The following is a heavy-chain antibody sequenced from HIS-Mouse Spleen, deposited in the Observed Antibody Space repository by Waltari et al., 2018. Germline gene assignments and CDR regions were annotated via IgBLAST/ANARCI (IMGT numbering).Heavy chain of an antibody. CDR1: GFTFDDYA. V-gene: IGHV3-9*01. D-gene: IGHD1-26*01. CDR3: AKDTKWELNAFDI. Sequence: EVQLVESGGGLVQPGRSLRLSCAASGFTFDDYAMHWVRQAPGKGLEWVSGISWNSGRIGYADYVKGRFTISRDNAKNSLYLQRNSLRAEDTALYYCAKDTKWELNAFDIWGQGTMVTVSS. J-gene: IGHJ3*02. CDR2: ISWNSGRI.